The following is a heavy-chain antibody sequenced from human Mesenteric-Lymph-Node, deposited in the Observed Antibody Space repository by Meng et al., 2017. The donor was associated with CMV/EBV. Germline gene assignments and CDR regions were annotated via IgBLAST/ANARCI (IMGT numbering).Heavy chain of an antibody. CDR2: INGDGTTT. CDR3: ARGGSYIDY. J-gene: IGHJ4*02. V-gene: IGHV3-74*01. CDR1: GFTFSSHW. Sequence: GGSLRLSCAASGFTFSSHWVHWVRQAPGKGLVWVSSINGDGTTTNYADSAKGRFTVSRDNAKNSLFLQMNSLRAEDTAVYYCARGGSYIDYWGQGTLVTVSS. D-gene: IGHD1-26*01.